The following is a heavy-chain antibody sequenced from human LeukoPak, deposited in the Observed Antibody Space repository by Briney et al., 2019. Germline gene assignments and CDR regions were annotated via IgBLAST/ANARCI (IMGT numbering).Heavy chain of an antibody. CDR1: GSTFSSYA. Sequence: ASVKVSCKASGSTFSSYAISWVRQAPGQGLEWMAGIIPIFGTANYAQKFQGRVTITADESTSTAYMELSSLRSEDTAVYYCARGRAYSSSSDYWGQGTLVTVSS. D-gene: IGHD6-6*01. CDR2: IIPIFGTA. J-gene: IGHJ4*02. CDR3: ARGRAYSSSSDY. V-gene: IGHV1-69*13.